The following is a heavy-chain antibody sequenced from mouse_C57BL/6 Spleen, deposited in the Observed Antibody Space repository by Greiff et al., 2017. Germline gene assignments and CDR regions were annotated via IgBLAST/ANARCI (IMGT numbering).Heavy chain of an antibody. V-gene: IGHV5-4*03. Sequence: DVKLVESGGGLVKPGGSLKLSCAASGFTFSSYAMSWVRQTPEKRLEWVATISDGGSYTYYPDNVKGRFTISRDNAKNNLYLQMSHLKSEDTAMFYCARPTLYYGSSYWYFDVWGTGTTVTVSS. J-gene: IGHJ1*03. D-gene: IGHD1-1*01. CDR1: GFTFSSYA. CDR3: ARPTLYYGSSYWYFDV. CDR2: ISDGGSYT.